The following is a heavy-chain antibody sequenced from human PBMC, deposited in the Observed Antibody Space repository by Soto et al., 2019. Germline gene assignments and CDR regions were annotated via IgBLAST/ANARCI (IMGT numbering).Heavy chain of an antibody. CDR3: AHRHSSLNWFDP. CDR1: GFSLSTSGVG. CDR2: IYWDDDK. V-gene: IGHV2-5*02. J-gene: IGHJ5*02. D-gene: IGHD2-15*01. Sequence: QITLKESGPTMVKPTQTLTLTCTFSGFSLSTSGVGVGWIRQPPGKALEWLALIYWDDDKRYSPSLKSRLTIAKDTSKNQVVLTMTNMDPVDTATYYCAHRHSSLNWFDPWCQGTLVTVSS.